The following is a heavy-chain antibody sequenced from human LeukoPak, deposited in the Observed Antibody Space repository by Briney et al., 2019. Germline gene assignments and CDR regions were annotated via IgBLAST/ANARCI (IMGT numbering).Heavy chain of an antibody. D-gene: IGHD3-22*01. Sequence: GGSLRLSCTASGFTFSSYAMSWVRQAPGKGLEWVSAISGSGGSTYYADSVKGRFIISRDNSKNTLYLQMNSLRAEDTAVYYCAKDSSGYTSGYFDYWGQGTLVTVTS. J-gene: IGHJ4*02. CDR2: ISGSGGST. V-gene: IGHV3-23*01. CDR3: AKDSSGYTSGYFDY. CDR1: GFTFSSYA.